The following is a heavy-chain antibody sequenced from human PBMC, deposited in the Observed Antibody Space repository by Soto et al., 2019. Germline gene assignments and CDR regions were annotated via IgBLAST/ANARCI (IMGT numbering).Heavy chain of an antibody. D-gene: IGHD3-22*01. V-gene: IGHV1-18*01. CDR3: AGKDYYDSSGYYSD. CDR2: ISAYNGNT. CDR1: GYTFTSYG. J-gene: IGHJ4*02. Sequence: ASVKVSCKASGYTFTSYGISWVRQAPGQGLEWMGWISAYNGNTNYAQKLQGRVTMTTDTSTSTAYMELRSLRSDDTAVYYCAGKDYYDSSGYYSDWGQGTLVTVSS.